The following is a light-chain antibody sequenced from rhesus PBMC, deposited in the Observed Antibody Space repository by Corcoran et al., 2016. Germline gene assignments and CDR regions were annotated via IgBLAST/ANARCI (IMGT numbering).Light chain of an antibody. V-gene: IGKV1-19*01. CDR1: QGISSW. J-gene: IGKJ4*01. CDR2: AAS. Sequence: DIQMTQSPSSLSASVGDRVTITCQASQGISSWLAWYQQKPGKAPKLLIYAASSLQSGVPSRFSGIGSGTAFTLTISSLQPEDFATYYCQQNYGHPLTFGGGTKVEIK. CDR3: QQNYGHPLT.